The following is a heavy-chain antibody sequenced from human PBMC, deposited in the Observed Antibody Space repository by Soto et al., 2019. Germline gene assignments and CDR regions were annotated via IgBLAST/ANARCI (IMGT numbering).Heavy chain of an antibody. V-gene: IGHV4-34*01. CDR1: GGSFSDYI. D-gene: IGHD1-26*01. J-gene: IGHJ4*02. CDR3: ARGLISGSHYSGGWYYFDS. CDR2: INHSGSA. Sequence: SETLSLTCDVYGGSFSDYIWTWIRQTPGKGLQWIGQINHSGSANYSPSLKSRVTISVHTSSSQFSLELSSVTAADTAVYYCARGLISGSHYSGGWYYFDSWGQGTQVTVSS.